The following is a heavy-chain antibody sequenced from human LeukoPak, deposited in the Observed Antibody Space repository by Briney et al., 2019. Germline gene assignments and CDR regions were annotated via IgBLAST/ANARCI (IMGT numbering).Heavy chain of an antibody. V-gene: IGHV4-59*08. D-gene: IGHD6-6*01. CDR2: IFYSGST. Sequence: SETLSLTCTVSGGSISGYYWSWIRQPPGKGLEWIGYIFYSGSTNYNPSLKSRVTISVDTSKNQFSLKLSSVTAADTAVYYCARNLGGSSSTVWGQGTLVTVSS. CDR3: ARNLGGSSSTV. CDR1: GGSISGYY. J-gene: IGHJ4*02.